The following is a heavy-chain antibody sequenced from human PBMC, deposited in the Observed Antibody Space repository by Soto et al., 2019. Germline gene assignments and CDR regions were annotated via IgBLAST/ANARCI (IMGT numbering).Heavy chain of an antibody. V-gene: IGHV1-2*04. CDR1: GYTFTGYY. CDR3: ARSGYSSWYYFDD. Sequence: GASVKVSCKASGYTFTGYYMHWVRQAPGQGLEWMGWINPNSGGTNYAQKFQGWVTMTRDTSISTAYMELSRLRSDDTAVYYCARSGYSSWYYFDDWGQGTLVTVSS. CDR2: INPNSGGT. D-gene: IGHD6-13*01. J-gene: IGHJ4*02.